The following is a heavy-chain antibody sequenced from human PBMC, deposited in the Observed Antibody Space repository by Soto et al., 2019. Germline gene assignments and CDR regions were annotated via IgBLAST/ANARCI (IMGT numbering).Heavy chain of an antibody. Sequence: QVQLQESGPGLVKPSETLSLTCTVSGGSVSSGNYYWSWIRQPPGKGLEWIGYIYYSGSTNFNPSLKSRVTISVDTSKNQFSLKLSSVTAADTAVYYCARDATVTTLHYYYGMDVWGQGTTVTVSS. V-gene: IGHV4-61*01. J-gene: IGHJ6*02. CDR1: GGSVSSGNYY. CDR2: IYYSGST. CDR3: ARDATVTTLHYYYGMDV. D-gene: IGHD4-17*01.